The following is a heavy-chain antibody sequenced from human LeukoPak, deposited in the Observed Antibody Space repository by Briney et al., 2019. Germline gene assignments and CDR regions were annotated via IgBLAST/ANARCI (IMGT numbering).Heavy chain of an antibody. Sequence: PSETLSLTCTVSGGSISSGGYYWSWIRQHQGKGLEWIGYIYYSGSTYYNPSFKSRVTISVDTSKNQFSLKLSSVTAADTAVYYCARGVVVVVAATPVFDYWGQGTLVTVSS. CDR3: ARGVVVVVAATPVFDY. CDR2: IYYSGST. D-gene: IGHD2-15*01. J-gene: IGHJ4*02. V-gene: IGHV4-31*03. CDR1: GGSISSGGYY.